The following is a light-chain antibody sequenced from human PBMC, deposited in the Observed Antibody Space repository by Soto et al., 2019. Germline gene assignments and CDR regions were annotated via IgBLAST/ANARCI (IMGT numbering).Light chain of an antibody. CDR2: AVS. J-gene: IGKJ2*01. V-gene: IGKV1-39*01. Sequence: DIQMTQSRSSLSASVGDRVTITCRASQSISKYLNWYQQKPGKAPSLLMYAVSSLQGGVPPRFSGSASGTNFSLTIAGLQREDFATYHCQQSYRTPYTFGQGTKVDIK. CDR1: QSISKY. CDR3: QQSYRTPYT.